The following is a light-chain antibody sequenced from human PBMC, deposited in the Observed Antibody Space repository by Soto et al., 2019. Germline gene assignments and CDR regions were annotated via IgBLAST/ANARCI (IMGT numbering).Light chain of an antibody. CDR1: QSISNK. V-gene: IGKV1-27*01. J-gene: IGKJ1*01. Sequence: DIHITQSPSTLAASVGDRVTITCRASQSISNKLAWYQQKAGKAPKVLIYDASTLQSGVPSRFSGSGSGTDFTLTINSLQPEDVATYYCQKYNSAPQTFGQGTKVDIK. CDR2: DAS. CDR3: QKYNSAPQT.